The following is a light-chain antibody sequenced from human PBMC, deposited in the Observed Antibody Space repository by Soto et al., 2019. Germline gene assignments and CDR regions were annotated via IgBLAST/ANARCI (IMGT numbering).Light chain of an antibody. Sequence: DIQMTQSPSSLSASVGDRVTITFQASQDISNYLNWYQQKPGKAPXLLIYDASNLETGVPSRFSGSGSGTDFTFTISSLQPEDIATYYCQQYDNLPTFGGGTKVDIK. CDR2: DAS. CDR1: QDISNY. J-gene: IGKJ4*01. V-gene: IGKV1-33*01. CDR3: QQYDNLPT.